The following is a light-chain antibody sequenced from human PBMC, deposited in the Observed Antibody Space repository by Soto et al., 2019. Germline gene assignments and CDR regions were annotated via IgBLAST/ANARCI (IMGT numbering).Light chain of an antibody. CDR1: NSNIGKNY. V-gene: IGLV1-51*01. CDR3: GTWDTSLSTLL. Sequence: QSVLTQPPSMSAAPGRRVTISCSGSNSNIGKNYVSWYQQLPGAAPKLLIYDNTERPSGIPDRFSGSKSGTSATLAITGLQTGDEADYYCGTWDTSLSTLLFGGGTKVTVL. J-gene: IGLJ2*01. CDR2: DNT.